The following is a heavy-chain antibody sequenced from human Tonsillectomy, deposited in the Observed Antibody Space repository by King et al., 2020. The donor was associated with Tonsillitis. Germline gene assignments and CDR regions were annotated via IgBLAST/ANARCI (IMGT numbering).Heavy chain of an antibody. V-gene: IGHV3-48*04. J-gene: IGHJ4*02. Sequence: VQLVESGGGLVQPGGSLRLSCAASGFTFSNYIMNWVRQAPGKGLEWVSYIGRSSSPIYYADSVKGRFTISRDNAKDSLYLQMNSLTVEDTGVYHCARDPGDGFDYWGQGILVIVSS. CDR2: IGRSSSPI. D-gene: IGHD7-27*01. CDR1: GFTFSNYI. CDR3: ARDPGDGFDY.